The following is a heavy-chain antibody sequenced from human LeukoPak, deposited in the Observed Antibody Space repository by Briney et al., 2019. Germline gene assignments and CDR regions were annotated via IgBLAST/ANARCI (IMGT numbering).Heavy chain of an antibody. D-gene: IGHD1-7*01. V-gene: IGHV4-59*01. J-gene: IGHJ4*02. Sequence: SETLSLTCTVSGGSINSYYWSWIRQPPGKGLEWIGYISYSGRTSYNPSLKSRVTISVDTSKNHFSLKSSSVNAADTAVYYCARVTGTIFDYWGQGTLVTVSS. CDR2: ISYSGRT. CDR3: ARVTGTIFDY. CDR1: GGSINSYY.